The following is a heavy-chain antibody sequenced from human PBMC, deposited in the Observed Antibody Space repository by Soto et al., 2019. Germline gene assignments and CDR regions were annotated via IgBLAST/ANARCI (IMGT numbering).Heavy chain of an antibody. CDR2: IYYTGTT. D-gene: IGHD2-15*01. V-gene: IGHV4-59*01. J-gene: IGHJ4*02. Sequence: SATLSLTCAFSGESINNSYWSWILQPPGQRLEWIGNIYYTGTTTYNPSLESRVTMSVDTSKNQFSLKLNSVDAADTAVYYWAKDRRTEAEGLKRDYWGRRTLVTVS. CDR3: AKDRRTEAEGLKRDY. CDR1: GESINNSY.